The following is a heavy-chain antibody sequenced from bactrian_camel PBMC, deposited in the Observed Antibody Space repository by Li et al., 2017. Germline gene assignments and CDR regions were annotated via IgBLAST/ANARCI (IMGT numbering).Heavy chain of an antibody. Sequence: QLVESGGGLVQPGGSLRLSCVASGFTFSTYYMNWVRQAPGKGLQWVSSIYADGRKTFYADSVKGRFAISKDNVKNRLYLQMNSLQPEDTAMYYCAARDNWYCRRVPHHKFEYWGQGTQVTVS. J-gene: IGHJ4*01. CDR3: AARDNWYCRRVPHHKFEY. CDR1: GFTFSTYY. CDR2: IYADGRKT. V-gene: IGHV3S6*01. D-gene: IGHD7*01.